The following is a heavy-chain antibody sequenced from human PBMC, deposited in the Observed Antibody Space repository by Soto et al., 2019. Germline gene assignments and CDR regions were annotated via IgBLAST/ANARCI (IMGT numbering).Heavy chain of an antibody. CDR1: GFTFRSYA. CDR3: AKTHDSSGYYPHYFDY. J-gene: IGHJ4*02. Sequence: PVGSLRLSCAASGFTFRSYAISCVRQAPGKGLEWVSAISGSGGSTYYADSVKGRFTISRDNSKNTLYLQMNSLRAEDTAVYYCAKTHDSSGYYPHYFDYWGQGTLVTVSS. D-gene: IGHD3-22*01. V-gene: IGHV3-23*01. CDR2: ISGSGGST.